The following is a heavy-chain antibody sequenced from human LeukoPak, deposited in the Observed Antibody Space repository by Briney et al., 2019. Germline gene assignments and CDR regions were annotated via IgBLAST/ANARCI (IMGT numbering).Heavy chain of an antibody. Sequence: GGSLRLSCAASGFTFSSYAMSWVRQAPGKGLEWVSAISGSGGSTYYADSVKGRFTISRDKSKNTLYLQMNSLRAEDTAVYYCASRGTVIDFDYWGQGTLVTVSS. CDR2: ISGSGGST. J-gene: IGHJ4*02. V-gene: IGHV3-23*01. CDR3: ASRGTVIDFDY. D-gene: IGHD4-11*01. CDR1: GFTFSSYA.